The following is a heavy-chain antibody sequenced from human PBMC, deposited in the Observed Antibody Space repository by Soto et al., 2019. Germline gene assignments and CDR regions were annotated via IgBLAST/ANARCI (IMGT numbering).Heavy chain of an antibody. Sequence: QVQLVQSGAEVKKPGASVKVSCKASGYTFTSDDINWVRQATGQGLEWIGWMNPNSGNTGYVQKFEGRVPMTRDTSIDTAYKALSSLSSADTAVYYWEREKSHFDSWRQGNLLTVSS. CDR3: EREKSHFDS. J-gene: IGHJ4*02. CDR1: GYTFTSDD. CDR2: MNPNSGNT. V-gene: IGHV1-8*01.